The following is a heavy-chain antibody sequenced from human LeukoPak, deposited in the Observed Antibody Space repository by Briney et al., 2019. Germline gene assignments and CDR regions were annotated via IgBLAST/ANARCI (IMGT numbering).Heavy chain of an antibody. Sequence: SETLSLTCTVSGYSISSGYYWGWIRQPPGKGLEWIGSIYHSGSTYYNPSLKSRVTISVDTSKNQFSLKLSSVTAADTAVYYCAREVGWLFLVYYFDYRGQGTLVTVSS. J-gene: IGHJ4*02. CDR2: IYHSGST. D-gene: IGHD3-3*01. CDR1: GYSISSGYY. CDR3: AREVGWLFLVYYFDY. V-gene: IGHV4-38-2*02.